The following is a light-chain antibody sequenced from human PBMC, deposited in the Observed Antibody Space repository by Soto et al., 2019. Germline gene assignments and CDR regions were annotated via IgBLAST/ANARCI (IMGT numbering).Light chain of an antibody. J-gene: IGKJ1*01. V-gene: IGKV3-15*01. CDR2: HAS. CDR1: QSVSSN. Sequence: EILMTQSPATLSVSPGERATLSCRASQSVSSNLAWYQQKPSQAPRLLIFHASIRATGIPARFSGSGSGTDFTLTITSLQSEDFAVYYCQQYNNWPPWTVGQGTKVEIK. CDR3: QQYNNWPPWT.